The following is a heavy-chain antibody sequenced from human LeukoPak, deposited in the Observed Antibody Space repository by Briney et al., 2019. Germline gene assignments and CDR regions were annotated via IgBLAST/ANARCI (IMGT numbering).Heavy chain of an antibody. D-gene: IGHD3-10*01. CDR1: GGSISSSSYY. CDR3: ARQGKNTMVRGVRGFDY. J-gene: IGHJ4*02. CDR2: IYYSGST. V-gene: IGHV4-39*01. Sequence: NASETLSLTCTVSGGSISSSSYYWGWIRQPPGKGLEWIGSIYYSGSTYYNPSLKSRVTISVDTSKNQFSLKLSSVTAADTAVYYCARQGKNTMVRGVRGFDYWGQGTLVTVSS.